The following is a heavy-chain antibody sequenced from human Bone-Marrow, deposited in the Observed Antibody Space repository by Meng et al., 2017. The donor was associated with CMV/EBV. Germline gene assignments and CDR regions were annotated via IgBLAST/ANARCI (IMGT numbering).Heavy chain of an antibody. CDR3: ARGSRGGAVAENY. D-gene: IGHD6-19*01. CDR2: IYPGDSDT. CDR1: GYSFTSYW. J-gene: IGHJ4*02. Sequence: GGSLRLSCKGSGYSFTSYWIGWVRQMPGKGLEWMGIIYPGDSDTRYSPSFQGQVTISADKSISTAYLQWSSLKASDTAMYYCARGSRGGAVAENYWGQGTLVTVSS. V-gene: IGHV5-51*01.